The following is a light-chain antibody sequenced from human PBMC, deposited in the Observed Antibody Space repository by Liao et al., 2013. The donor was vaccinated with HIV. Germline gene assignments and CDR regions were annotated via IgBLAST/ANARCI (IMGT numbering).Light chain of an antibody. Sequence: SYELTQSPSTSVAPGKTATITCGGDSIGSKSVHWYQQKPGQAPVLVVSYDTDRPSGIPERFSGSSSGTTVTLTISGVQAEDEADYYCQSADSSATYRMFGGGTKLTVL. CDR3: QSADSSATYRM. CDR1: SIGSKS. CDR2: YDT. V-gene: IGLV3-25*03. J-gene: IGLJ3*02.